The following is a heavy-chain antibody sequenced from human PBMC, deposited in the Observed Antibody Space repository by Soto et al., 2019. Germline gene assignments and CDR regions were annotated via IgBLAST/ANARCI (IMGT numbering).Heavy chain of an antibody. D-gene: IGHD4-17*01. V-gene: IGHV1-69*12. J-gene: IGHJ1*01. Sequence: QVQLVQSGAEVKKPGSSVKVSCKASGGTFSSYAISWVRQAPGQGLEWMGGIIPIFGTANYAQKFQGRVTITADESTSTAYMGLSSLRSEDTAVYYCARGRMTTVVTAEYFQHWGQGTLVTVSS. CDR3: ARGRMTTVVTAEYFQH. CDR1: GGTFSSYA. CDR2: IIPIFGTA.